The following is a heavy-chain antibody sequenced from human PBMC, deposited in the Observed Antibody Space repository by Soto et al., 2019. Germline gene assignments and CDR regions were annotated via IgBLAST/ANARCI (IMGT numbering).Heavy chain of an antibody. V-gene: IGHV1-69*01. CDR2: IIPIFGTA. J-gene: IGHJ6*02. CDR1: GGTFSSYA. Sequence: QVQLVQSGAEVKKPGSSVKVSCKASGGTFSSYAISWVRQAPGQGLEWMGGIIPIFGTANYAQKFQGRVTITADESTSTASMELSSLRSEDTAVYYCARQAPPYYYDSSLGGMDVWGQGTTVTVSS. CDR3: ARQAPPYYYDSSLGGMDV. D-gene: IGHD3-22*01.